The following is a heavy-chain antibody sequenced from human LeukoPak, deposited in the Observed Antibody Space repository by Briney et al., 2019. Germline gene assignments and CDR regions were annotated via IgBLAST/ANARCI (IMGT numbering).Heavy chain of an antibody. CDR1: GFTVSSNY. J-gene: IGHJ6*02. V-gene: IGHV3-66*01. CDR3: ARNKYYYYYGMDV. CDR2: IYSGGST. Sequence: GGSLRLSCTASGFTVSSNYLNWVRQAPGKGLEWLSVIYSGGSTDYAESAKGRFTISRDDSKNTLYLQMSSLRAEDTAVYYCARNKYYYYYGMDVCGQGTTVTVSS.